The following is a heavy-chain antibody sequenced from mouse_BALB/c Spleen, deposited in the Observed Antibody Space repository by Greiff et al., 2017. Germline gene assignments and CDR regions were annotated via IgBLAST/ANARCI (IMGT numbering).Heavy chain of an antibody. V-gene: IGHV5-9-4*01. J-gene: IGHJ4*01. CDR2: ISSGGSYT. CDR1: GFTFSSYA. CDR3: ARGGAMDY. Sequence: EVKVVESGGGLVKPGGSLKLSCAASGFTFSSYAMSWVRQSPEKRLEWVAEISSGGSYTYYPDTVTGRYTISRDNAKNTLYLEMSSLRSEDTAMYYCARGGAMDYWGQGTSVTVSS.